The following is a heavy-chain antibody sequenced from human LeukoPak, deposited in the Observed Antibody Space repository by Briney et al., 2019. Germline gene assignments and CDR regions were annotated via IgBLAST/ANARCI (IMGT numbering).Heavy chain of an antibody. J-gene: IGHJ5*02. V-gene: IGHV3-23*01. CDR3: AKLPLWFGVQWFDH. Sequence: GGSLRLSCAASGFTFSSYAMSWVRQAPGKGLERVSALSGSGGSTYYADSVKGRFTISRDNSKNTLYLQMNSLRAEDTAVYYCAKLPLWFGVQWFDHWGQGTLVTVSS. CDR1: GFTFSSYA. D-gene: IGHD3-10*01. CDR2: LSGSGGST.